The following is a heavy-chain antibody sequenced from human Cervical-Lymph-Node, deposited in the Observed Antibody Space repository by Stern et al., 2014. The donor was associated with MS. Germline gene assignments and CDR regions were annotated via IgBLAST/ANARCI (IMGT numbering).Heavy chain of an antibody. CDR3: ARDQGFQLMNS. D-gene: IGHD2-2*01. V-gene: IGHV4-4*02. CDR2: VYHTGSA. Sequence: QVQLQESGPGLVRPSGTLSLTGAVSGDSISNDNWWSWVRQPPGKGLEWIGEVYHTGSANYDPSLKSRVTISVDKSKNQFSLRLTSMTAADTAVYYCARDQGFQLMNSWGQGTLVIVSS. J-gene: IGHJ4*02. CDR1: GDSISNDNW.